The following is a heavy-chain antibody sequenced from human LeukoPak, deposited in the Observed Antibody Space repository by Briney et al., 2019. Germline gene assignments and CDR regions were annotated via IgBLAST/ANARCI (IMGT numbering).Heavy chain of an antibody. CDR2: ISGSGGST. V-gene: IGHV3-23*01. Sequence: GGSLRLSCAASGFIFSSYVMSWVRQAPGKGLEWVSAISGSGGSTYYADSVKGRSTISRDNSKNTLYLQMNSLRAEDTAVYYCAKAEWELLLDYWGQGTLVTVSS. D-gene: IGHD1-26*01. CDR1: GFIFSSYV. CDR3: AKAEWELLLDY. J-gene: IGHJ4*02.